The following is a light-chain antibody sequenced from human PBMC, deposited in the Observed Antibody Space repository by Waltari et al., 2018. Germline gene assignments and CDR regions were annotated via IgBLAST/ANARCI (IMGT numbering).Light chain of an antibody. V-gene: IGKV1-39*01. Sequence: DIQMTQSPSSLSASIGDRVILACRPSQSIGAYLNWYQQKPGSAPKLLIYAACKWHNGVPSRFSGGASGADFALTSNMLQPEDCAIYVCQQSHTVPWTFRQVTRVEIK. J-gene: IGKJ1*01. CDR1: QSIGAY. CDR3: QQSHTVPWT. CDR2: AAC.